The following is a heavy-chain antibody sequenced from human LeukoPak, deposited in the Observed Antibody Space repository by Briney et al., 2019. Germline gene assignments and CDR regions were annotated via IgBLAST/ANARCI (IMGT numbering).Heavy chain of an antibody. CDR3: ASGLGPEESFDY. Sequence: ASVKVSCKASGYTFTSYDINWVRQATGQGLEWMGWMNPNSGNTGYAQKFQGRVTMTRNTSISTAYMELSSLRSEDTAVYYCASGLGPEESFDYWGQGTLVTVSS. V-gene: IGHV1-8*01. CDR1: GYTFTSYD. J-gene: IGHJ4*02. D-gene: IGHD3-10*01. CDR2: MNPNSGNT.